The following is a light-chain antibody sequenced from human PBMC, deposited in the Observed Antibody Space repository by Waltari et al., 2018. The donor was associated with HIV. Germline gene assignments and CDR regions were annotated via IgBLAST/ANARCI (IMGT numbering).Light chain of an antibody. Sequence: QSVLTQPPSVSGAPGQRVSLSCAGQTSNIGAGYEVHWYLQLPGSAPKLLIHRTTERPSGIPDRFAGSRSVASASLAITGLQVEDEGDYYCQSYDGTLSVWVFGGGTKLTVL. J-gene: IGLJ3*02. CDR3: QSYDGTLSVWV. CDR1: TSNIGAGYE. V-gene: IGLV1-40*01. CDR2: RTT.